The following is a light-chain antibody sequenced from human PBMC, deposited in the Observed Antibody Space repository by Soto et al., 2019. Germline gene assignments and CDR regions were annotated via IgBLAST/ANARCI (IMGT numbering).Light chain of an antibody. Sequence: EIVITQSPATLSVSPGERDTLSCRASQSVNSNLAWYQQKPGQAPRLLIYGASPRAAGIPDRFSGSGSGTEFTLTISGLQSEDFALYYCQQYNEWPRTFGQGTKVDIK. J-gene: IGKJ1*01. V-gene: IGKV3-15*01. CDR2: GAS. CDR3: QQYNEWPRT. CDR1: QSVNSN.